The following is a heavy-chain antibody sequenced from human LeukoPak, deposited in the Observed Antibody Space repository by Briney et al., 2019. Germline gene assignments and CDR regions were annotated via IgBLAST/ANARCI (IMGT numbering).Heavy chain of an antibody. V-gene: IGHV3-7*01. Sequence: GGSLRLSCAASGFSFSSYWMSWVRQAPGKGLEWVANIKHDGSETYYVDSVKGRFTISRDNAKNSLYLQINSLRVEDTAVYYCARWTSPSGVIPTALGGYNYMDVWGKGTTVTVSS. CDR3: ARWTSPSGVIPTALGGYNYMDV. D-gene: IGHD2-21*02. CDR2: IKHDGSET. CDR1: GFSFSSYW. J-gene: IGHJ6*03.